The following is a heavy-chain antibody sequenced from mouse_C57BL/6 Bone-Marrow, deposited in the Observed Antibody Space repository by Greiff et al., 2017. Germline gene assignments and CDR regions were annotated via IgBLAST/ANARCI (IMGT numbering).Heavy chain of an antibody. J-gene: IGHJ3*01. CDR2: IHPNSGST. V-gene: IGHV1-64*01. CDR3: ARSRIYDGYYAWFAY. Sequence: QVQLQQPGAELVKPGASVKLSCKASGYTFTSYWMHWVKQRPGQGLEWIGMIHPNSGSTNYNEKFKSKATLTVDNSSSTAYMQLSSLTSEDSAVYYCARSRIYDGYYAWFAYWGQGTLVTVSA. D-gene: IGHD2-3*01. CDR1: GYTFTSYW.